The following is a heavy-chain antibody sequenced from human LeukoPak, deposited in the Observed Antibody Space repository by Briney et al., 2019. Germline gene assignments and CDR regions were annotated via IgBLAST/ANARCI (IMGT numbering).Heavy chain of an antibody. J-gene: IGHJ5*02. CDR2: INPSGGST. D-gene: IGHD1-7*01. CDR3: ARFPITGTTRIDP. V-gene: IGHV1-46*01. Sequence: ASVKVSCKASGYTFTSYYMHGVRQAPGQGLEWMGIINPSGGSTSYAQKFQGRVTMTRDTSTSTVYMELSSLRSEDTAVYYCARFPITGTTRIDPWGQGTLVTVSS. CDR1: GYTFTSYY.